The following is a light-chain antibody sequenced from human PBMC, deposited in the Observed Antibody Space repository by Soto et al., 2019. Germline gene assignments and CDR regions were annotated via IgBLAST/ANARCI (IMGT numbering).Light chain of an antibody. CDR1: QSVSSD. CDR3: QQYNNWPPIT. Sequence: EIVRTQSPATLSVSPGERATLSCRASQSVSSDLAWYQHKPGHVPRVLIYGQSIRATGIPARFTGSGSGTDFTLTISSLQYEDFAVYYCQQYNNWPPITFGPGTKVDIK. V-gene: IGKV3-15*01. J-gene: IGKJ3*01. CDR2: GQS.